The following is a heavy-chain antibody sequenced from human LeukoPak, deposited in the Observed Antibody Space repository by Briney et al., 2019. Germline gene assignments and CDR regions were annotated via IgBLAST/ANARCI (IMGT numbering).Heavy chain of an antibody. V-gene: IGHV3-33*01. D-gene: IGHD1-1*01. CDR3: ARDSAVGRLGF. Sequence: GGSLRLSCATSGFTFSGSGFHWVRQAPGKGLEWVADIWYHGRNAYCADSAKGRFTIFRDNSKNTLYLQMNSLRAEDTAVYYCARDSAVGRLGFWGQGTLVTVSS. J-gene: IGHJ4*02. CDR1: GFTFSGSG. CDR2: IWYHGRNA.